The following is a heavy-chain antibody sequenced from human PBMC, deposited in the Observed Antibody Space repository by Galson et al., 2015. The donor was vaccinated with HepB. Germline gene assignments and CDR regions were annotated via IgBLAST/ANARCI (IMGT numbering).Heavy chain of an antibody. CDR3: AKDWSFYYDSSGPFDY. CDR2: IRYDGSNK. CDR1: GFTFSSYG. D-gene: IGHD3-22*01. J-gene: IGHJ4*02. Sequence: SLRLSCAASGFTFSSYGMHWVRQAPGKGLEWVAFIRYDGSNKYYADSVKGRFTISRDNSKNTLYLQMNSLRAEDTAVYYCAKDWSFYYDSSGPFDYWGQGTLVTVSS. V-gene: IGHV3-30*02.